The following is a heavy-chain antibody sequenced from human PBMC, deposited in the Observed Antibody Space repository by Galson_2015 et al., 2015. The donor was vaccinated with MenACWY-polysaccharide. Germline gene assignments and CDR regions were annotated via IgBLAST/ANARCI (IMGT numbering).Heavy chain of an antibody. V-gene: IGHV1-18*01. CDR2: ISVYNGNT. J-gene: IGHJ4*02. CDR1: GYTFTSYG. Sequence: SVKVSCKASGYTFTSYGISWVRQAPGQGLEWMGWISVYNGNTKYAQNLQGRVTMTTDTSTSTAYLELRSLRSDDTAVYYCARDFLSTVTTRHGYWGQGTLVTVSS. CDR3: ARDFLSTVTTRHGY. D-gene: IGHD4-17*01.